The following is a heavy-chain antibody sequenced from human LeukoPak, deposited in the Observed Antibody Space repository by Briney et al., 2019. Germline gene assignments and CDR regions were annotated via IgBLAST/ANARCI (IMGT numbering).Heavy chain of an antibody. CDR1: GGSISSGSYY. CDR3: ARARKSSGWDNPDY. Sequence: SQTLSLTCTVSGGSISSGSYYWSWIRQPAGKGLEWIGRIYTSGSTDYNPSLKSRVTISVDTSKNQFSLKLSSVTAADTAVYYCARARKSSGWDNPDYWGQGTLVTVSS. V-gene: IGHV4-61*02. J-gene: IGHJ4*02. CDR2: IYTSGST. D-gene: IGHD6-19*01.